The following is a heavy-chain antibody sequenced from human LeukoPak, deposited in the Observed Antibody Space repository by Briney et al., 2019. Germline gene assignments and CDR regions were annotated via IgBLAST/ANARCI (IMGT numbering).Heavy chain of an antibody. D-gene: IGHD6-13*01. CDR1: GDSVSSNSAA. V-gene: IGHV6-1*01. Sequence: TSQTLSLTCAISGDSVSSNSAAWNWIRQSPSRGLEWLGRTYYRSKWYNDYGVSEKSRITINPDTSKNQFSLQLNSVTPEDTAGYYCAREGQGPAAGEFDYWGQGTLVTVSS. CDR2: TYYRSKWYN. CDR3: AREGQGPAAGEFDY. J-gene: IGHJ4*02.